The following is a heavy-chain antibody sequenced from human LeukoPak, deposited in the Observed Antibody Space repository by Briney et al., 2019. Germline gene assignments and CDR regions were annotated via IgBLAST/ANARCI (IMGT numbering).Heavy chain of an antibody. D-gene: IGHD6-13*01. Sequence: GGSLRLSCAASGFTLSGFTMNWVRQAPGKGLEWVSSISSTGAYIYYADSLKGRFTISRDNAKNSLYLQMNSLRADDTAVYYCARGLAAAGTRGPYWGQGTLVTVSS. CDR3: ARGLAAAGTRGPY. CDR2: ISSTGAYI. V-gene: IGHV3-21*01. CDR1: GFTLSGFT. J-gene: IGHJ4*02.